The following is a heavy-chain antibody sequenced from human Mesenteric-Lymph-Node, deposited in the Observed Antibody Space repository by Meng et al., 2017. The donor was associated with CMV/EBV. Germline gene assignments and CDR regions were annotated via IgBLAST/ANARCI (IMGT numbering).Heavy chain of an antibody. D-gene: IGHD3-3*01. V-gene: IGHV4-39*07. CDR3: ARDGVYNYYYGLDV. J-gene: IGHJ6*02. Sequence: SETLSLTCIVSGDSISSSSYYWGWIRQPPGRGLEWIWSIHYSGTTYYNPSLKSRVTISVDTSQNQFCLWLSSVTAADTAVYYCARDGVYNYYYGLDVWGRGTTVTVSS. CDR2: IHYSGTT. CDR1: GDSISSSSYY.